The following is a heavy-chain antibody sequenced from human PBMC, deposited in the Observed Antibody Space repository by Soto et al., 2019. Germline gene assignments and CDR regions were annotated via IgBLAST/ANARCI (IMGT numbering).Heavy chain of an antibody. CDR3: ARRGGGDPLLDS. J-gene: IGHJ5*01. D-gene: IGHD4-17*01. CDR2: IFYGGGSGVA. V-gene: IGHV4-39*01. Sequence: PSETLSLTCTVSGGSFSSSNYYWGWLPQPPGKGVEWIGNIFYGGGSGVASYSPCFKSRVTISVDTSKNQISLNMRSLTAADRAVYFCARRGGGDPLLDSWGQGKLVTVSS. CDR1: GGSFSSSNYY.